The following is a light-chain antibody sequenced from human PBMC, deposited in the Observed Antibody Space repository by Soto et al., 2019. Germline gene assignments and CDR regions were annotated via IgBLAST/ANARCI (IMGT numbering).Light chain of an antibody. CDR3: SSYTSSSTVI. CDR2: DVR. V-gene: IGLV2-14*01. CDR1: SSDIGGYNY. Sequence: QSALTQPASMSGSPGQSITISCTRTSSDIGGYNYISWYQQLPGKAPKFIIYDVRNRPSGVSNRFSGSRSGNTASLTISGLQAEDEADYYCSSYTSSSTVIFGGGTKLTVL. J-gene: IGLJ2*01.